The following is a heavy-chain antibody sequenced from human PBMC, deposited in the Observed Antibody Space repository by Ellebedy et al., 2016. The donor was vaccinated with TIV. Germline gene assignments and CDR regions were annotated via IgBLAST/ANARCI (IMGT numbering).Heavy chain of an antibody. CDR1: GGTFSSYA. J-gene: IGHJ3*02. CDR3: ATSGWVVAATSVPFHI. D-gene: IGHD1-26*01. CDR2: IIPIFGTA. Sequence: AASVKVSCKASGGTFSSYAISWVRQAPGQGLEWMGGIIPIFGTANYAQKFQGRVTITRDTSASTAYMELSRLRSDDTAVYYCATSGWVVAATSVPFHIWGQGTMVTVSS. V-gene: IGHV1-69*05.